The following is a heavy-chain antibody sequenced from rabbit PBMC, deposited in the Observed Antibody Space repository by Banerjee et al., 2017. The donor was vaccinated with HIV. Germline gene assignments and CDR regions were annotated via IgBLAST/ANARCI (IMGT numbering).Heavy chain of an antibody. CDR3: ARDLAGVIGWNFYL. Sequence: QEQLEESGGGLVQPEGSLTLSCKASGFDFSSYWICWVRQAPGKGLEWIACINTNNANTVYASWAKGPFTISKTSSTTVTLQMTSLTAADTASYFCARDLAGVIGWNFYLWGPGTLVTVS. CDR1: GFDFSSYW. V-gene: IGHV1S45*01. J-gene: IGHJ4*01. D-gene: IGHD4-1*01. CDR2: INTNNANT.